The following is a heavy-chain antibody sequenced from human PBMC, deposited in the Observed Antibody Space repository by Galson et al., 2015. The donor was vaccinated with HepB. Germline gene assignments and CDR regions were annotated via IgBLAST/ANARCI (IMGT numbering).Heavy chain of an antibody. CDR1: GFTFSSYG. CDR3: AKTHALFRIVGALNFDY. CDR2: ISYDGSNK. J-gene: IGHJ4*02. V-gene: IGHV3-30*18. Sequence: SLRLSCAASGFTFSSYGMHWVRQAPGKGLEWVAVISYDGSNKYYADSVKGRFTISRDNSKNTLYLQMNSLRAEDTAVYYCAKTHALFRIVGALNFDYWGQGTLVTVSS. D-gene: IGHD1-26*01.